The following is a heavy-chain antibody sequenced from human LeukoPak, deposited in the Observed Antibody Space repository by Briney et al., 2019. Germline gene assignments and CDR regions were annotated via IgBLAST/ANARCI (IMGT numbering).Heavy chain of an antibody. V-gene: IGHV4-4*07. CDR2: IYTSGST. J-gene: IGHJ5*02. Sequence: PSETLSLTCTVSGGSISSYYWSWIRQPAGKGLEWIGRIYTSGSTNYNPSLKSRVTMSVDTPKNQFSLKLSSVTAADTAVYYCARDFWSGYSGWFDPWGQGTLVTVSS. CDR3: ARDFWSGYSGWFDP. D-gene: IGHD3-3*01. CDR1: GGSISSYY.